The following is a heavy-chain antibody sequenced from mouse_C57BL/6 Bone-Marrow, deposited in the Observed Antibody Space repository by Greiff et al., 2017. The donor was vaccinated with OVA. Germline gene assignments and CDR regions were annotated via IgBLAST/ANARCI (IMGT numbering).Heavy chain of an antibody. CDR1: GYTFTDYE. CDR2: IDPETGGT. Sequence: LQESGAELVRPGASVTLSCKASGYTFTDYEMHWVKQTPVHGLEWIGAIDPETGGTAYNQKFKGKAILTADKSSSTAYMELRSLTSEDSAVYYCTRKAGPWFAYWGQGTLVTVSA. V-gene: IGHV1-15*01. CDR3: TRKAGPWFAY. J-gene: IGHJ3*01.